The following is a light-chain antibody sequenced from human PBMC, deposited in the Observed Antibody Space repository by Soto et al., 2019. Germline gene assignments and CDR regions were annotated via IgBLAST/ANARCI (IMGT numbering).Light chain of an antibody. Sequence: QSALTQPASVSGSPGQSITISCTGTSSDVGGYNYVSWYQQHPGKAPKLMIYDVSNRPSGVSNRFSGSKSGNKASLTISGIQAEDDADYYCSSYTSSSTRVFGVGTQLTVL. CDR3: SSYTSSSTRV. V-gene: IGLV2-14*01. CDR1: SSDVGGYNY. CDR2: DVS. J-gene: IGLJ2*01.